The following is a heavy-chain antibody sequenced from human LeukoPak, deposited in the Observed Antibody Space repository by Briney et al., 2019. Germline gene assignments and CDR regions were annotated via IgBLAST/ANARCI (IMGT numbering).Heavy chain of an antibody. V-gene: IGHV3-33*01. D-gene: IGHD3-3*01. Sequence: GRSLRLSCAASGFTFSSYGMHWVRQAPGKGLEWVAVIWYDGSNKYYADSVKGRFTISRDNSKNTLYLQMNSLRAEDTAVYYCATYYDFWSGPWGYGMDVWGQGTTVTVSS. CDR1: GFTFSSYG. CDR3: ATYYDFWSGPWGYGMDV. J-gene: IGHJ6*02. CDR2: IWYDGSNK.